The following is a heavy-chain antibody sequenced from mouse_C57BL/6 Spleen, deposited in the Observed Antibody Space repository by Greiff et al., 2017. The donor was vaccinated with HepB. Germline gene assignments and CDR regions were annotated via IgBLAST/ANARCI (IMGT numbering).Heavy chain of an antibody. CDR2: IYPGSGST. CDR1: GYTFTSYW. J-gene: IGHJ4*01. V-gene: IGHV1-55*01. D-gene: IGHD2-2*01. CDR3: AIYYGYIYAMDY. Sequence: QVQLQQPGAELVKPGASVKMSCKASGYTFTSYWITWVKQWPGQGLEWIGDIYPGSGSTNYNEKFKSKATLTVDTSSSTAYMQLSSLTSEDSAVYYCAIYYGYIYAMDYWGQGTSVTVSS.